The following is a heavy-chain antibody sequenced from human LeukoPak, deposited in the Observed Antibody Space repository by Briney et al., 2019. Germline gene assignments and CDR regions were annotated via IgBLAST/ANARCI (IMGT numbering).Heavy chain of an antibody. CDR2: ISYSGST. Sequence: PSETLSLTCTVSGGSMNNYYWSWVRQSPEKGLERIGYISYSGSTNSNPSLKSRVTISLDTSKNQFSLKLTSVTAADTAVYYCASQKLLWFGELSYFDYWGQGTLVTVSS. D-gene: IGHD3-10*01. J-gene: IGHJ4*02. V-gene: IGHV4-59*01. CDR1: GGSMNNYY. CDR3: ASQKLLWFGELSYFDY.